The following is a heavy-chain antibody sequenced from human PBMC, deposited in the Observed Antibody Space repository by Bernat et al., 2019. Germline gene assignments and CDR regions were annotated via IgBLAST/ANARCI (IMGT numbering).Heavy chain of an antibody. CDR2: IYYSGST. CDR3: ARVYQDFWSGYYSGWFDP. CDR1: GGSISSGDYY. D-gene: IGHD3-3*01. V-gene: IGHV4-30-4*01. Sequence: QVQLQESGPGLVKPSQTLSLTCTVSGGSISSGDYYWSWIRQPPGKGLEWIGYIYYSGSTYYNPSLKSRVTISVDTSKNQFSLKLSSVTAADTAVYYCARVYQDFWSGYYSGWFDPWGQGTLVTVSS. J-gene: IGHJ5*02.